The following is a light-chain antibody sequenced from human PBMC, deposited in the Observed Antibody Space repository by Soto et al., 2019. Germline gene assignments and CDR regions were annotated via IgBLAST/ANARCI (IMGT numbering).Light chain of an antibody. J-gene: IGKJ2*01. CDR1: QSISTW. Sequence: DIQMTQSPSTLSASVGDRVTITCRASQSISTWLAWYQQKPGQAPKLLIYKASSLQTGVPSRSSGSGSVADFTLTNSSIQHEDFGTYYCQQYTSYYTFGQGNKLEIK. CDR3: QQYTSYYT. V-gene: IGKV1-5*03. CDR2: KAS.